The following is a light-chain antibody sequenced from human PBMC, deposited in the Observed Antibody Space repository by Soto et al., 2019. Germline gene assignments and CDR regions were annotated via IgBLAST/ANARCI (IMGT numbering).Light chain of an antibody. CDR3: QQNKSYST. CDR1: QSLNTR. CDR2: DAY. V-gene: IGKV1-5*01. J-gene: IGKJ1*01. Sequence: DIQLTQSPSALSALFGNRLTLPCRASQSLNTRLAWYQQRPGKEPKLLIYDAYTLESGVPSRFSGVGSGTECTLTINKLQPNDLATYICQQNKSYSTFGRGTKV.